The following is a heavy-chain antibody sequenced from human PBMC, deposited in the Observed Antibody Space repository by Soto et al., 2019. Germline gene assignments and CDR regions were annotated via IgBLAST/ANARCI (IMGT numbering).Heavy chain of an antibody. Sequence: PGGSLRLSCAASGFTFGNSAMSWVRQAPGKGLEWVSSISGGGGSTFYADSVKGRFTISRDNSKNTLNLQMNSLRAEDTAVYFCAKDTSGSGSYYLYNWFDPWGQET. V-gene: IGHV3-23*01. J-gene: IGHJ5*02. CDR3: AKDTSGSGSYYLYNWFDP. CDR1: GFTFGNSA. CDR2: ISGGGGST. D-gene: IGHD3-10*01.